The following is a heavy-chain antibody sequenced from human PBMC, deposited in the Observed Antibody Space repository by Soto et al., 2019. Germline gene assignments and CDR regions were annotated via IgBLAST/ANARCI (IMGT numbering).Heavy chain of an antibody. V-gene: IGHV3-53*04. CDR3: AREGAGTDY. CDR2: IYSGGST. D-gene: IGHD6-19*01. CDR1: GFTVSSNY. J-gene: IGHJ4*02. Sequence: EVQLVESGGGLVQPGGSLRLSCAASGFTVSSNYMSWVRQAPGKGLEWVSVIYSGGSTYYADSVKGRFTISRHNSKNRRYLQMNGRGAGARALYYCAREGAGTDYWGQGTLFPVPS.